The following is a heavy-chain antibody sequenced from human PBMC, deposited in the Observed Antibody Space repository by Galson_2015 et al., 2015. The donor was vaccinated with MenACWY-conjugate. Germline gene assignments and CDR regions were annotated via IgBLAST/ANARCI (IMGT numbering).Heavy chain of an antibody. CDR1: GFTFSGYA. CDR2: ISVSGGST. CDR3: AKVVLGSHAFDI. D-gene: IGHD6-6*01. J-gene: IGHJ3*02. Sequence: SLRLSCAASGFTFSGYAMNWVRQAPGKGLEWVSSISVSGGSTNYADSVKGRFTISRDNSKNTLYLQINSLRAEDTAVYYCAKVVLGSHAFDIWGQGTMVTLSS. V-gene: IGHV3-23*01.